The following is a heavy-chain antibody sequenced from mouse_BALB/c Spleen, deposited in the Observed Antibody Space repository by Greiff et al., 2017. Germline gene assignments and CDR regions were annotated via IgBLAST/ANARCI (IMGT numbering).Heavy chain of an antibody. V-gene: IGHV1-4*02. Sequence: VQLQQSAAELARPGASVKMSCKASGYTFTSYTMHWVKQRPGQGLEWIGYINPSSGYTEYNQKFKDKTTLTADKSSSTAYMQLSSLTSEDSAVYYCARVELGYYYFDYWGQGTTLTVSS. J-gene: IGHJ2*01. D-gene: IGHD6-5*01. CDR1: GYTFTSYT. CDR3: ARVELGYYYFDY. CDR2: INPSSGYT.